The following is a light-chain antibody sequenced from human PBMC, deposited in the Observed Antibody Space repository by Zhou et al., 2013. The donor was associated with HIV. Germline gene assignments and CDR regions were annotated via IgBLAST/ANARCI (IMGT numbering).Light chain of an antibody. J-gene: IGKJ1*01. Sequence: DIQMTQSPSTLSASVGDRVTISCRASQNVNSWLAWYQQRPGKAPKLLVYKASNLQSEVPSRFSGSGSGTDFTLTISSLQPDDSATYYCQQYNSYPWTFGQGT. CDR3: QQYNSYPWT. CDR1: QNVNSW. V-gene: IGKV1-5*03. CDR2: KAS.